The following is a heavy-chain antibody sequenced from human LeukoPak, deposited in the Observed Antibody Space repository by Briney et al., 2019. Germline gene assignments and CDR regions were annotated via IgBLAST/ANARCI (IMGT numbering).Heavy chain of an antibody. V-gene: IGHV3-7*01. CDR2: IKQDGSEK. CDR3: AREGPNYYDSSGYHYYYYYMDV. J-gene: IGHJ6*03. Sequence: GGSLRLSCAASGFTFSSYWMSWVRQAPGKGLEWVANIKQDGSEKYYVDSVKGRFTISRDNAKNSLYQQMNSLRAEDTAVYYCAREGPNYYDSSGYHYYYYYMDVWGKGTTVTVSS. D-gene: IGHD3-22*01. CDR1: GFTFSSYW.